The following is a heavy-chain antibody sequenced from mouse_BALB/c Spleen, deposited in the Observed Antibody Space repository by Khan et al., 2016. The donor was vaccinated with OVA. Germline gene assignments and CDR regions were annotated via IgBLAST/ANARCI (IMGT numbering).Heavy chain of an antibody. J-gene: IGHJ4*01. Sequence: DLIKPGASVKLSCKASGYTFTSYWINWIKQRPGQGLEWIGRIDPGSDSTYYNEIFTGKATLTVDTSSSTAYIQLSSLSSEDSAVYFCARSNYYGSSLYAMDYWGQGTSVTVSS. CDR3: ARSNYYGSSLYAMDY. D-gene: IGHD1-1*01. CDR1: GYTFTSYW. V-gene: IGHV1S41*01. CDR2: IDPGSDST.